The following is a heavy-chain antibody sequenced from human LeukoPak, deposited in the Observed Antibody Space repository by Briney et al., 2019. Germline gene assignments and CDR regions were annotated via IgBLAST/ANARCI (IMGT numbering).Heavy chain of an antibody. CDR2: ISSSSSYI. J-gene: IGHJ6*02. Sequence: AGGSLRLSCAASGFTFSSYSMNWVRQAPGKGLEWVSSISSSSSYIYYADSVKGRFTISRDNAKNSLYLQMNSLRAEDTAVYYCARDLVVVPAAQDQGYYYYYGMDVWGQGTTVTVSS. CDR1: GFTFSSYS. D-gene: IGHD2-2*01. V-gene: IGHV3-21*01. CDR3: ARDLVVVPAAQDQGYYYYYGMDV.